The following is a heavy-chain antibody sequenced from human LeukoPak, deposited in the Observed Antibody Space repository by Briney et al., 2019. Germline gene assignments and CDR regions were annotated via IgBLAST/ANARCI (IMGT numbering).Heavy chain of an antibody. D-gene: IGHD3-10*01. J-gene: IGHJ5*02. CDR2: ISGSGGST. V-gene: IGHV3-23*01. Sequence: PGGSLRLSCAASGFIFSSYAMSWVRQAPGKGLEWVSAISGSGGSTYYADSVKGRFTISRDNSKNTLYLQMNSLRAEDTAVYYCAKRAPVLLWFGELLIHNWFDPWGQGTLVTVSS. CDR1: GFIFSSYA. CDR3: AKRAPVLLWFGELLIHNWFDP.